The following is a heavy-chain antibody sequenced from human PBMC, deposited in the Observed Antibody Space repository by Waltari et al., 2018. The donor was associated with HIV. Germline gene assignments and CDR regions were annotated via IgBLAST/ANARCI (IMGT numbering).Heavy chain of an antibody. Sequence: VQLVQYGSEMRKPGASVKVSCRASGYSFWACTISWVGQAPGEGLEWIGWISCYNGNTNYPQKFHGRINTTTATTTSTAHMERSSLRSDDTVLYYGAGGVSIVRGVMIRGHMDVWDQGTTVTVSS. CDR2: ISCYNGNT. J-gene: IGHJ6*02. CDR1: GYSFWACT. CDR3: AGGVSIVRGVMIRGHMDV. V-gene: IGHV1-18*01. D-gene: IGHD3-10*01.